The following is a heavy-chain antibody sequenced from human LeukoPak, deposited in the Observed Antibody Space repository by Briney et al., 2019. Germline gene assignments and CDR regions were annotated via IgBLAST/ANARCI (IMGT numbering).Heavy chain of an antibody. V-gene: IGHV4-61*01. CDR1: GYSISSGYY. CDR2: IYYSGST. CDR3: ARERCSGGSCYLDY. J-gene: IGHJ4*02. D-gene: IGHD2-15*01. Sequence: SETLSLTCTVSGYSISSGYYWSWIRQPPGKGLEWIGYIYYSGSTNYNPSLKSRVTISVDTSKYQFSLKLSSVTAADTAVYYCARERCSGGSCYLDYWGQGTLVTVSS.